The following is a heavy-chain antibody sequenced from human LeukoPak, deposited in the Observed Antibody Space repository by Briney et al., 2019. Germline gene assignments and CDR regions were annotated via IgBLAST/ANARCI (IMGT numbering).Heavy chain of an antibody. CDR1: GFTFTDHP. CDR2: IGGDGIA. D-gene: IGHD3-22*01. J-gene: IGHJ4*02. CDR3: ARGSTYYDSSGQVPFDY. V-gene: IGHV3-69-1*01. Sequence: GGSLRLSCVASGFTFTDHPMNWVRQAPGKGLEWISYIGGDGIAFYADSVKGRFTASKDDARKSMYLQMNSLRVEDTAVYYCARGSTYYDSSGQVPFDYWGQGTLVTVSS.